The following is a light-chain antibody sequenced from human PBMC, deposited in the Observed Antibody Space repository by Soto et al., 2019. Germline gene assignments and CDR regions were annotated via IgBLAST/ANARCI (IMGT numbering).Light chain of an antibody. Sequence: EIVMTQFPATLSVSPGERATLSCRAIQSVSSNLAWYQQKGGQAPRLLMYGATTRATGVPARFSGSGSGTEFTLTISSLQSEDVAVYYCQQYNNWPPGTFGQGTKLEIK. CDR3: QQYNNWPPGT. CDR2: GAT. J-gene: IGKJ2*02. CDR1: QSVSSN. V-gene: IGKV3-15*01.